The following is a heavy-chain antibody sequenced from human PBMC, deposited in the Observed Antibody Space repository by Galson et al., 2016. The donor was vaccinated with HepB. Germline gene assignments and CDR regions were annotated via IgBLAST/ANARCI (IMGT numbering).Heavy chain of an antibody. CDR1: GFTFNYYA. V-gene: IGHV3-30*04. D-gene: IGHD2-15*01. J-gene: IGHJ4*02. CDR3: GRDVCATGIPSAFDY. Sequence: SLRLSCAASGFTFNYYALHWVRQAPGQGLEWVATTSYDETQKFYADGVRGRFTISRDNAQNTLLLQMNSLTTQDTAVYYCGRDVCATGIPSAFDYWGQGTPVTVSS. CDR2: TSYDETQK.